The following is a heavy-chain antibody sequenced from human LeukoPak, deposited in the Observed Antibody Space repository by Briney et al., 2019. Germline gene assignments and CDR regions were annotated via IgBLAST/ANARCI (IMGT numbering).Heavy chain of an antibody. CDR1: AFTFSSHP. J-gene: IGHJ4*02. CDR3: ARISLAPSDNFDS. CDR2: ICSSIGCT. D-gene: IGHD1-1*01. Sequence: GGSLRLSCAASAFTFSSHPMGWVRRAPGKGLEWVSSICSSIGCTYYADSVRGRFAIPRGDSKNTLYLQMNSLRAEDTAVYYCARISLAPSDNFDSWGQGTLVTVSS. V-gene: IGHV3-23*01.